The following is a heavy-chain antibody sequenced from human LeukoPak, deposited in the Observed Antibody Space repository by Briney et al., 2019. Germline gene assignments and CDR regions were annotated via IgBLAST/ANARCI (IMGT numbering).Heavy chain of an antibody. V-gene: IGHV4-59*12. CDR2: IYYSGST. CDR3: ARGPRWELLPYYYYYYMDV. D-gene: IGHD1-26*01. J-gene: IGHJ6*03. Sequence: SETLSLTCTVSGGSISSYYWSWIRQPPGKGLEWIGYIYYSGSTNYNPSLKSRVTMSVDTSKNQFSLKLSSVTAADTAVYYCARGPRWELLPYYYYYYMDVWGKGTTVTISS. CDR1: GGSISSYY.